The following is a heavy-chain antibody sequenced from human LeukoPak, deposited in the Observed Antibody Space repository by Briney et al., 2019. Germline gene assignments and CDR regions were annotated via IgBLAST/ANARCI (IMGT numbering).Heavy chain of an antibody. D-gene: IGHD6-25*01. CDR3: ARGSGYINFDY. CDR2: IYASGTI. J-gene: IGHJ4*02. CDR1: GGSVATYY. Sequence: SETLFLTCTVSGGSVATYYWSWIRQPAGKGLEWIGRIYASGTINYNPSLKSRVSISMDTSKNQFSLKLTSVTAADTAVYYCARGSGYINFDYWGQGTLVTVSS. V-gene: IGHV4-4*07.